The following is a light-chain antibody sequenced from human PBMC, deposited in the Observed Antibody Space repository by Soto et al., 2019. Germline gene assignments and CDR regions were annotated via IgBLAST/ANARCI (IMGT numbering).Light chain of an antibody. CDR1: QSVTGNY. CDR2: GAS. V-gene: IGKV3-20*01. J-gene: IGKJ2*01. CDR3: QQYGISPPYA. Sequence: EIVLTQSPGTLSLSPGEGATLSCRASQSVTGNYLAWYQQKPGQAPRLLIFGASFRAAGIPDRFSGSGSGTDFTLTISRLDPGDFAVYYCQQYGISPPYAFGQGTKLEIK.